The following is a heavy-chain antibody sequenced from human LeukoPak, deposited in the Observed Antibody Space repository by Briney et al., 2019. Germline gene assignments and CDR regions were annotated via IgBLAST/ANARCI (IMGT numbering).Heavy chain of an antibody. CDR1: GGSISSTNY. Sequence: PSETLSLTCTVSGGSISSTNYWGWIRQPPGKGLEWIGSIFYSGSTYYNPSLKSRVTIFVDTSKNQISLKVTSVTAADTAVYYCARRLKTVAAEFYFDSWGQGTLVTVSS. CDR3: ARRLKTVAAEFYFDS. D-gene: IGHD6-25*01. J-gene: IGHJ4*02. CDR2: IFYSGST. V-gene: IGHV4-39*01.